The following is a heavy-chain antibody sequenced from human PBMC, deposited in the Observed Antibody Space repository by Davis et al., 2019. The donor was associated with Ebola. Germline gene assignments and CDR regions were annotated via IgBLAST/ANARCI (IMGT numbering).Heavy chain of an antibody. CDR2: ISSSSSYI. V-gene: IGHV3-21*01. CDR3: ARSYSSGWYNYYYYGMDV. D-gene: IGHD6-19*01. Sequence: GESLKISCAASGFTFSSYSMNWVRQAPGKGLEWVSSISSSSSYIYYADSVKGRLTISRDNSKNTLYLQMNSLRAEDTAVYYCARSYSSGWYNYYYYGMDVWGKGTTVTVSS. CDR1: GFTFSSYS. J-gene: IGHJ6*04.